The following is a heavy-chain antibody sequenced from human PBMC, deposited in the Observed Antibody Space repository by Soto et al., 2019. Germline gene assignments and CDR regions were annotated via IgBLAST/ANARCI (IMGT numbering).Heavy chain of an antibody. Sequence: QVQLVQSGAEVKKPGASVKVSCKASGYTFTRSGISWVRQAPGQGLEWLGWINPDNGNTNYAQHLQGRVSLTTDTSTGTAYMDLRSLRSDATAVYYCARDQGITTFGVYSMYYYGMDVWGQGTTVTVSS. D-gene: IGHD3-3*01. CDR2: INPDNGNT. CDR1: GYTFTRSG. J-gene: IGHJ6*02. CDR3: ARDQGITTFGVYSMYYYGMDV. V-gene: IGHV1-18*01.